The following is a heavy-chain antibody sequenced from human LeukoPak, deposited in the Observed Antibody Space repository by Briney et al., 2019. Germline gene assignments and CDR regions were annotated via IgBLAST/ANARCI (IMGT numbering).Heavy chain of an antibody. CDR1: GYTFTAYY. CDR3: AREIPCSSSSCLDY. J-gene: IGHJ4*02. CDR2: INPHSGGT. V-gene: IGHV1-2*02. Sequence: GASVKVSCKASGYTFTAYYMHWVRQAPGQGLEWMGWINPHSGGTNFAQKFQGRVTMTRGTSITTAHMEPSRLTSDDTAMDYCAREIPCSSSSCLDYWGQGTLVTVSS. D-gene: IGHD2-2*01.